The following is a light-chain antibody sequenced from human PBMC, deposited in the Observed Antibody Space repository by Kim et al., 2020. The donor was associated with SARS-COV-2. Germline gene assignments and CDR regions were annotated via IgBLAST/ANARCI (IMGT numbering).Light chain of an antibody. V-gene: IGKV1-27*01. CDR2: AAS. J-gene: IGKJ4*01. CDR3: QKYNSARALT. CDR1: QGISNY. Sequence: SVGDRVTITCRASQGISNYLAWYQQKPGKVPKLLIYAASTLQSGVPSRFSGSGSGTDFTLTISSLQPEDVATYYCQKYNSARALTFGGGTKVDIK.